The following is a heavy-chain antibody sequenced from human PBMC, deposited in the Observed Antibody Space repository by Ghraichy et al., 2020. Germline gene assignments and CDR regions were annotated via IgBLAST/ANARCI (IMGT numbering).Heavy chain of an antibody. CDR3: ASAVAGNRFAY. D-gene: IGHD6-19*01. CDR1: GGSISSSSYY. J-gene: IGHJ4*02. Sequence: SETLSLTCTVSGGSISSSSYYWGWIRQPPGKGLEWIGSIYYSGSTYYNPSLKSRVTISVDTSKTQFSLKLSSVTAAVTAVYYCASAVAGNRFAYWGQGTLVTVAS. V-gene: IGHV4-39*01. CDR2: IYYSGST.